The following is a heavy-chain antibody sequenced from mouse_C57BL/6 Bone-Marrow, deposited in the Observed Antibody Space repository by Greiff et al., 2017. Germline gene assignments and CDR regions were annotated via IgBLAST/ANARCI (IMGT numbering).Heavy chain of an antibody. Sequence: QVQLQQPGAELVKPGASVKLSCKASGYTFTSYWMHWVKQRPGQGLEWIGMIHPNSGSTNYNEKFKSKATLTVDKSSSTAYMQLSSLTSEDSAVYYCARFRGNFWFAYWGQGTLVTVSA. D-gene: IGHD2-1*01. V-gene: IGHV1-64*01. CDR1: GYTFTSYW. CDR3: ARFRGNFWFAY. J-gene: IGHJ3*01. CDR2: IHPNSGST.